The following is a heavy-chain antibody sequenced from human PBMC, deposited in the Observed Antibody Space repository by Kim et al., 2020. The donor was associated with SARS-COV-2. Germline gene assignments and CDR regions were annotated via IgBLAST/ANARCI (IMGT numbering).Heavy chain of an antibody. CDR1: GASINNSGYF. V-gene: IGHV4-39*01. CDR3: ARHLIFDY. D-gene: IGHD3-9*01. CDR2: IFDSGST. Sequence: SETLSLTCTVSGASINNSGYFWGWIRQPPGKGLEWIGNIFDSGSTYYNPSLKSRVTISVDTSKNQLSLKLSSVTAADTAVYYCARHLIFDYWGQGTLVTVSS. J-gene: IGHJ4*02.